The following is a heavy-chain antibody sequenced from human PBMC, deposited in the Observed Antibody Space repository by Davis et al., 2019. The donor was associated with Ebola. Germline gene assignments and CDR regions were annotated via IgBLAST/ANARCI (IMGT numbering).Heavy chain of an antibody. V-gene: IGHV1-46*01. CDR1: GYTFTNYY. J-gene: IGHJ4*02. Sequence: AASVKVSCKASGYTFTNYYVSWVRQAPGQGLEWMGIINPSVDTPRYAHNFQGRVTMTRDTSTSTAYMELTTLGSEDTAMYYCASPAGTTENWFDYWGQGTQVTVSS. CDR2: INPSVDTP. CDR3: ASPAGTTENWFDY. D-gene: IGHD1-1*01.